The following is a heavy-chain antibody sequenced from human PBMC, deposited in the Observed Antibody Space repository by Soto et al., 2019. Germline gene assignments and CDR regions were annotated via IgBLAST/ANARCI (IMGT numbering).Heavy chain of an antibody. J-gene: IGHJ4*02. CDR3: ARDVADHYFDY. Sequence: GXSVKVSCNASGFTFSTNYMHWRRQAPGQGLEWMGIINPNDNSTTNAEKFQGRVTMTSDTSTSTVYMELSSLRSEDTAFYYCARDVADHYFDYWGQGTLVTVSS. CDR1: GFTFSTNY. V-gene: IGHV1-46*01. CDR2: INPNDNST.